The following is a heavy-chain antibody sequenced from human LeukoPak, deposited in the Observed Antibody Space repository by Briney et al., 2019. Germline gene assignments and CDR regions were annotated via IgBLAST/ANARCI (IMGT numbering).Heavy chain of an antibody. Sequence: GGSLRLSCAASGFTFSSYAMSWVRQAPGKGLEWVAVIWYDGSNKYYADSVKGRFTISRDNSKNTLYLQMNSLRAEDTAVYYCAREGQLMWGQGTLVTVSS. D-gene: IGHD5-18*01. V-gene: IGHV3-33*08. CDR2: IWYDGSNK. CDR3: AREGQLM. CDR1: GFTFSSYA. J-gene: IGHJ4*02.